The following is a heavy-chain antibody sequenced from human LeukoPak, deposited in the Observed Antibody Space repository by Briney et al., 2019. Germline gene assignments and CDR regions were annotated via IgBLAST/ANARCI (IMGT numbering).Heavy chain of an antibody. V-gene: IGHV4-38-2*02. CDR3: AGAYSSSWIPLFDY. J-gene: IGHJ4*02. Sequence: PSENLSLTCTVSGYSISSGYYWGWIRQPPGKGLEWIGSIYHSGSTHYNPSLKSRVTISVDTSKNQFSLKLSSVTAADTAVYYCAGAYSSSWIPLFDYWGQGTLVTVSS. CDR1: GYSISSGYY. D-gene: IGHD6-13*01. CDR2: IYHSGST.